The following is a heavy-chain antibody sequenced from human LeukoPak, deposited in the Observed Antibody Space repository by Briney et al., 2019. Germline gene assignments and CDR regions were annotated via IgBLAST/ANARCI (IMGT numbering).Heavy chain of an antibody. CDR3: ARAWRMELRTVYFDY. D-gene: IGHD1-7*01. V-gene: IGHV1-69*05. CDR2: IIPIFGTA. J-gene: IGHJ4*02. Sequence: SVKVSCKASGGTFSSYAISWVRQAPGQGLEWMGGIIPIFGTANYAQKFQGRVTITTDESTCTAYMELSSLRSEDTAVYYCARAWRMELRTVYFDYWGQGTLVTVSS. CDR1: GGTFSSYA.